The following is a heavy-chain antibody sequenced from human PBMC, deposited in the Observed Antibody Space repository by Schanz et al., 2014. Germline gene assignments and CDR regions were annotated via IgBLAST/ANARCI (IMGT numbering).Heavy chain of an antibody. V-gene: IGHV3-23*04. D-gene: IGHD1-26*01. Sequence: EQLVESGGGLVQPGGSLRLSCAASGFRVITNYMTWVRQAPGKGLEWVSTISGGGGGYRPYADSVKGRFTVSRDNAKSTLFLQMDSLRPEDTAIYYCAKEWSPSFWGQGTLVTVSS. CDR3: AKEWSPSF. CDR2: ISGGGGGYR. CDR1: GFRVITNY. J-gene: IGHJ4*02.